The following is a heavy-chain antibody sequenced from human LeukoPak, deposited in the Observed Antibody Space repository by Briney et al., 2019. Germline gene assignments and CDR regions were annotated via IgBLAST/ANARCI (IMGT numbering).Heavy chain of an antibody. D-gene: IGHD5-18*01. CDR2: IRSKAYRGTT. CDR3: ARGPIQLWIHNAMDV. J-gene: IGHJ6*02. CDR1: GFTFGDQV. V-gene: IGHV3-49*04. Sequence: GGSLSLSFTGSGFTFGDQVLSGVGQPQGRGREGVGFIRSKAYRGTTEYAASVKGRFTISRDDSASIAYLQMNSLRTEDTAVYYCARGPIQLWIHNAMDVWGQGTTVTVSS.